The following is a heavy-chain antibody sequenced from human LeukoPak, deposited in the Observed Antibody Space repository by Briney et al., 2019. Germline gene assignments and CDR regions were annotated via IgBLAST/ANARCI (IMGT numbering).Heavy chain of an antibody. V-gene: IGHV3-15*01. Sequence: GGSLRLSCAASGFTFSNAWMSWVRRAPGKGLEWVGLIKSKSDGRTTDYAAPVKGRFTISRDDSKSTLFLQMNSLKTEDTAVYYCTDLGYGDSYFGYWGQGTLVTVSS. CDR2: IKSKSDGRTT. CDR1: GFTFSNAW. CDR3: TDLGYGDSYFGY. J-gene: IGHJ4*02. D-gene: IGHD4-17*01.